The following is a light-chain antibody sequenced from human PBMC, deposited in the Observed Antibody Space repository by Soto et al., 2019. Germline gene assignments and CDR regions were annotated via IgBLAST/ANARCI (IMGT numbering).Light chain of an antibody. J-gene: IGKJ3*01. CDR3: QQSNSFPFT. CDR1: QGIRSW. CDR2: GAT. Sequence: DIQITQFPSSVSASVGDRVTITCRASQGIRSWLAWYQQKPGKAPKVMIHGATSLQSGVPSRFSGSGSGTEFTLTISSLQPEDFATYFSQQSNSFPFTFGPGTKVDIK. V-gene: IGKV1-12*01.